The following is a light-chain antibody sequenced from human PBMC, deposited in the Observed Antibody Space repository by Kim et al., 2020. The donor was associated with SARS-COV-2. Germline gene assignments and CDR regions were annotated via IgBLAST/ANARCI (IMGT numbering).Light chain of an antibody. CDR3: LQDYNYPRT. CDR2: AAS. Sequence: AIQMTQSPSSLSASVGDRVTITCRASQGVRNDLGWYQQLPGKAPKLLIYAASTLQSGVPSRFSGNGSGTDFTLTISSLQPEDFATYFCLQDYNYPRTFGQGTKVDIK. CDR1: QGVRND. V-gene: IGKV1-6*01. J-gene: IGKJ1*01.